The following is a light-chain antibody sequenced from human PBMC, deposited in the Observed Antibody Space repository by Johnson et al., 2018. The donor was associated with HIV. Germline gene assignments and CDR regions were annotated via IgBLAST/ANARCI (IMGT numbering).Light chain of an antibody. CDR1: SSNIGNNY. CDR2: GND. CDR3: GTWDSSLSAHYV. Sequence: QSVLTQPPSVSAAPGQKVTISCSGSSSNIGNNYVSWYQQLPGTAPKLLIYGNDKRPSGIPDRFSGSESGTSATLGITGLQTGDEADYYCGTWDSSLSAHYVFGTGTKVTVL. V-gene: IGLV1-51*02. J-gene: IGLJ1*01.